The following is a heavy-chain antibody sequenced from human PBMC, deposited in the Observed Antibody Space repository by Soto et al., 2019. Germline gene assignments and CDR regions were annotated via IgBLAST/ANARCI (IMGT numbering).Heavy chain of an antibody. CDR1: GFTFSSYA. D-gene: IGHD4-17*01. V-gene: IGHV3-23*01. Sequence: GALRLSGSASGFTFSSYAMIWFRQAQGKGLEWVSAIIGSGGSTYYADSVKGRFTISRDNSKNTLYLQMNSLRAEDTAVYYCAKAHPYGDYDSNWGQGTLVTVSS. CDR2: IIGSGGST. CDR3: AKAHPYGDYDSN. J-gene: IGHJ4*02.